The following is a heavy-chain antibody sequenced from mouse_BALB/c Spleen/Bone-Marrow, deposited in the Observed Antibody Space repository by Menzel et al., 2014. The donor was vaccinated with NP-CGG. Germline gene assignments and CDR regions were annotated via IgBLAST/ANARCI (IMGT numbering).Heavy chain of an antibody. J-gene: IGHJ2*01. CDR3: ARDSSGYFDY. V-gene: IGHV5-9-4*01. Sequence: EVMLVESGEGLVKPGGSLKLSCASSGFTFSYYAMSWVRQSPEKSLEWVAEISSGGSYTYYPDTVTGRFTISRDNAKNTLYLEMSSLRSEDTAMYYCARDSSGYFDYWGQGTTLTVSS. CDR2: ISSGGSYT. CDR1: GFTFSYYA. D-gene: IGHD3-1*01.